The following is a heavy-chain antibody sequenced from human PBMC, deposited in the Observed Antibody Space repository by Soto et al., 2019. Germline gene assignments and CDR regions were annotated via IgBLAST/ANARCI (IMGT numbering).Heavy chain of an antibody. D-gene: IGHD3-16*02. J-gene: IGHJ4*02. V-gene: IGHV4-31*03. CDR2: IYYSGST. CDR3: ASAPYYDYIWGSYRFGY. CDR1: GGSISSGGYY. Sequence: QVQLQESGPGLVKPSQTLSLTCTVSGGSISSGGYYWSWIRQHPGKGLEWIGYIYYSGSTYYNPSLKSRVTISVDTSKIQFSLKLSSVTAADTAVYYCASAPYYDYIWGSYRFGYWGQGTLVTVSS.